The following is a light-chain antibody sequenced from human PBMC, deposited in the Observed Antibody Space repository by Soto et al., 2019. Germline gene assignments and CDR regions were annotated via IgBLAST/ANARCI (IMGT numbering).Light chain of an antibody. Sequence: QSVLAQPPSVSASPGQKVTISCSGSSSNVGNNHVSWYQHLPGTAPRVLIYDNNKRPSGIPDRFSGSKSGTSATLAITGLQTGDEAVYSCGSWDSSLTGEVFGGGTQLTVL. CDR1: SSNVGNNH. J-gene: IGLJ2*01. CDR2: DNN. V-gene: IGLV1-51*01. CDR3: GSWDSSLTGEV.